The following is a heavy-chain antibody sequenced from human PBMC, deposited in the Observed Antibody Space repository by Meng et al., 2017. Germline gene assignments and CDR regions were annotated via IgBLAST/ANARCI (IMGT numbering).Heavy chain of an antibody. Sequence: GGSLRLSCAASGFTFSSYAMHWVRQAPGKGLEWVAVISYDGSNKYYADSVKGRFTISRDNSKNTLYLQMNSLRAEDTAVYYCARDGGSGEEYSSSSPLYWDQGTLVTVSS. CDR2: ISYDGSNK. D-gene: IGHD6-6*01. CDR3: ARDGGSGEEYSSSSPLY. J-gene: IGHJ4*02. CDR1: GFTFSSYA. V-gene: IGHV3-30*01.